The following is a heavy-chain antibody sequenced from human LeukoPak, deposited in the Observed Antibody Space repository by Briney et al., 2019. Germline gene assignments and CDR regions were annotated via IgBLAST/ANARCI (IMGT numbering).Heavy chain of an antibody. J-gene: IGHJ4*02. CDR2: IYSGGST. D-gene: IGHD3-3*02. Sequence: GGSLRLSCAASGFTFSSYEMNWVRQAPGKGLEWVSVIYSGGSTYYADSVKGRFTISRDNSKTTLYLQMNSLRAEDTAVYYCARARLSAHFDYWGQGTLVTVSS. V-gene: IGHV3-66*01. CDR3: ARARLSAHFDY. CDR1: GFTFSSYE.